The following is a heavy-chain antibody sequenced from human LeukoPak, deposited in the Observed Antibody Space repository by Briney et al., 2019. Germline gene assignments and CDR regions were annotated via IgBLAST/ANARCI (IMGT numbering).Heavy chain of an antibody. J-gene: IGHJ4*02. CDR2: IIPIFGTA. Sequence: ASVKVSCKASGGTFSSYAISWVRQAPGQGLEWMGGIIPIFGTANYAQKFQGRVTITTDESTSTACMELSSLRSEDTAVYYCARVIVSSSPQYFDYWGQGTLVTVSS. CDR1: GGTFSSYA. CDR3: ARVIVSSSPQYFDY. D-gene: IGHD3-16*02. V-gene: IGHV1-69*05.